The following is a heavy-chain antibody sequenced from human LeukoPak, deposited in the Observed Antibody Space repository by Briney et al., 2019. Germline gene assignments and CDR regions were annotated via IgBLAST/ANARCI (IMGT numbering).Heavy chain of an antibody. V-gene: IGHV1-18*01. D-gene: IGHD3-9*01. CDR3: ARAGYDILTLAPDPANDY. Sequence: ASVKVSCKASGYTFTSYGISWVRQAPGQGLEWMGWINAYSGNTNYAQKLQGRVTMTTDTSTSTAYMELRSLRSDDTAVYYCARAGYDILTLAPDPANDYWGQGTLVTVSS. CDR2: INAYSGNT. J-gene: IGHJ4*02. CDR1: GYTFTSYG.